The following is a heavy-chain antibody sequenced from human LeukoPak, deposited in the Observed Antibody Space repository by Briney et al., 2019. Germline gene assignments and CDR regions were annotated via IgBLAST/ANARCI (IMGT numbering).Heavy chain of an antibody. Sequence: SETLSLTVTVSGGSISSGGYYWSWIRQHPGKSVEWIGYIYYTGSTYYTPSLKRRVTISVDTSKTQFSLKMSSVTAADTAVYYCARRGDSSGWFPYWGQGPLVTVSS. CDR3: ARRGDSSGWFPY. D-gene: IGHD6-19*01. V-gene: IGHV4-31*03. J-gene: IGHJ4*02. CDR2: IYYTGST. CDR1: GGSISSGGYY.